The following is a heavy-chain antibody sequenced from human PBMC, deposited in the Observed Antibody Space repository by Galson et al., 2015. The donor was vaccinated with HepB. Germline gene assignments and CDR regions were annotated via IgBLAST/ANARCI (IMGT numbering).Heavy chain of an antibody. CDR2: IKSKTDGGTT. D-gene: IGHD3-10*01. V-gene: IGHV3-15*01. CDR1: GFTFSNAW. Sequence: SLRLSCAASGFTFSNAWMSWVRQAPGKGLEWVGRIKSKTDGGTTDYAAPVKGRFTISRDDSKNTLYLQMNSLKTEDTAVYYCTTACPGRGYYYYGMDVWGQGTTVTVSS. CDR3: TTACPGRGYYYYGMDV. J-gene: IGHJ6*02.